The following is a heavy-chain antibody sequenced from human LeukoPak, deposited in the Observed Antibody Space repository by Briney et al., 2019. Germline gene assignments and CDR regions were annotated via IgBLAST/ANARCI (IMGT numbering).Heavy chain of an antibody. J-gene: IGHJ6*02. CDR2: INPNSGGT. V-gene: IGHV1-2*04. D-gene: IGHD5-24*01. CDR1: GYTITGYY. CDR3: ARDQVEMATTALYYYYGMDV. Sequence: ASVNVSCKASGYTITGYYLHWVRQAPGQGLEWMGRINPNSGGTNYAQKFQGWVTMTRDTSISTAYMELSRLRSDDTAVYYCARDQVEMATTALYYYYGMDVWGQGTTVTVSS.